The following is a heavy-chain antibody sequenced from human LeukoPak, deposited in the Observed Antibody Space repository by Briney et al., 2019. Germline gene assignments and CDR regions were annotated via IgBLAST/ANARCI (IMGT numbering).Heavy chain of an antibody. V-gene: IGHV3-64*01. D-gene: IGHD3-22*01. Sequence: GGSLRLSCAASGFTFSSYAMHWVRQAPGKGLEYVSAISSNGGSTYYANSVKGRFTISRDNSKNTPYLQMGSLRAEDMAVYYCARGRKYYYDSSGSEGRAFDIWGQGTMVTVSS. CDR1: GFTFSSYA. J-gene: IGHJ3*02. CDR2: ISSNGGST. CDR3: ARGRKYYYDSSGSEGRAFDI.